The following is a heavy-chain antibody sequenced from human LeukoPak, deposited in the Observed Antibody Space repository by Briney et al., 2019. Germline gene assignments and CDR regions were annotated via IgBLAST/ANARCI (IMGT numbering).Heavy chain of an antibody. V-gene: IGHV4-30-4*07. J-gene: IGHJ4*02. CDR1: GGSISSGDYS. CDR2: IYYTGRT. D-gene: IGHD1-26*01. CDR3: VRGGVGATYYFDY. Sequence: PSQTLSLTCAVSGGSISSGDYSWSWIRQPPGKGLEWIGYIYYTGRTFYNPSLKSRVTISEDTSKNQFSLKLSSVTAADTAVYYCVRGGVGATYYFDYWGQGTLVTVSS.